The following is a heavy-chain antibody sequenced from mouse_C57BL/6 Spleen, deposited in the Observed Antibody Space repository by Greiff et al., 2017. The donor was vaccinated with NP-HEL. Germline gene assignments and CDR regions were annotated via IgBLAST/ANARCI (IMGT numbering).Heavy chain of an antibody. Sequence: EVQLVESGGGLVQPGGSLKLSCAASGFTFSDYYMYWVRQTPEKRLEWVAYISNGGGSTYYPDTVKGRFTISRDNAKNTLYLQMSRLKSEDTAMYYCARPPYGSSSWFAYWGQGTLVTVSA. D-gene: IGHD1-1*01. CDR1: GFTFSDYY. V-gene: IGHV5-12*01. CDR2: ISNGGGST. CDR3: ARPPYGSSSWFAY. J-gene: IGHJ3*01.